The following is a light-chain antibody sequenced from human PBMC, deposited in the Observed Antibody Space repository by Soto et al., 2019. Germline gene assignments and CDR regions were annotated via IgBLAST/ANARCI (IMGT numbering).Light chain of an antibody. J-gene: IGKJ2*01. CDR1: QSVSSSF. CDR2: GAS. V-gene: IGKV3-20*01. Sequence: EIVLTQSPGTLSLSPGERATLSCRASQSVSSSFLAWYQQKPGQAPRLLIYGASSRASGVPDRFSGSGSGTDLTLTISRLEPEDLAVYYCEQYGTSRGTFGQGTKLEIK. CDR3: EQYGTSRGT.